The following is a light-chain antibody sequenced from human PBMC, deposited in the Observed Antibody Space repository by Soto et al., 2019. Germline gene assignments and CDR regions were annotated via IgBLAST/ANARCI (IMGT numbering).Light chain of an antibody. CDR2: KAS. CDR3: QQYNTYST. CDR1: QYISRW. J-gene: IGKJ1*01. Sequence: DIQMTQSPSTLSASVGDRVTITCRASQYISRWLAWYQQKPGRASKLLIYKASTLASGVPSRFSGSGSGTEFTLTISSLQPDDFATYYCQQYNTYSTFGQGTTVESK. V-gene: IGKV1-5*03.